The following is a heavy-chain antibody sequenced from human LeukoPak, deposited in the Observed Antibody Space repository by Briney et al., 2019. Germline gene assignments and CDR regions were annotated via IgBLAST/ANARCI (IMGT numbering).Heavy chain of an antibody. CDR1: GGSISSYF. CDR2: IFYSGNA. V-gene: IGHV4-59*01. Sequence: PSETLSLTCSVSGGSISSYFWSWIRHPPGKGLEWIGYIFYSGNANYNPSLKSRVTMSVDTSKNQFSLKLSSVTAADTAVYYCVRDGVPRGAFDVWGQGTVVTVSS. CDR3: VRDGVPRGAFDV. D-gene: IGHD3-10*01. J-gene: IGHJ3*01.